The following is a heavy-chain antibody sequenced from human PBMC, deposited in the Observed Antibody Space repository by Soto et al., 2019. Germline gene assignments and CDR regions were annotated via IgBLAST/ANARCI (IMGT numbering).Heavy chain of an antibody. D-gene: IGHD4-17*01. Sequence: GGSLRLSCEASGFTFSNAWLSWVRQAPGKGLEWVGRIKSKTDGETTDYAAPVKGRFTIARDDSKNTLYLQMDSLITEDTAVYYCTTDRTTVKTGFGHWGQGTLVTVSS. J-gene: IGHJ4*02. CDR2: IKSKTDGETT. CDR1: GFTFSNAW. V-gene: IGHV3-15*01. CDR3: TTDRTTVKTGFGH.